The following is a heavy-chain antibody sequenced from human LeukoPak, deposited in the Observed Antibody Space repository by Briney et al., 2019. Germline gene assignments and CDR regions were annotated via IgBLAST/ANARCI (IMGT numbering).Heavy chain of an antibody. J-gene: IGHJ4*02. Sequence: SETLSLTCTVSGGSLSSYYWSWIRQPPGKGLEWIGYIYYSGSTNYNPSLKSRVTISVDTSKNQFSLKLSSVTAADTAVYYCARWRSWYGIDYWGQGTLVTVSS. CDR3: ARWRSWYGIDY. V-gene: IGHV4-59*01. CDR2: IYYSGST. D-gene: IGHD6-13*01. CDR1: GGSLSSYY.